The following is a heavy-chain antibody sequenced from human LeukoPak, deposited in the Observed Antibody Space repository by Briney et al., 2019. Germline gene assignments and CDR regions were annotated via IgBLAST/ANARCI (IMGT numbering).Heavy chain of an antibody. Sequence: SETLSPTCTVSGGSIINYYWSWIRQSAGKGLEWVGHIYITGSTNYNPSLKSRVTISVDTSKTQFSLKMNSVTAADTAVYYCARLQRITMAGPDYWYFDLWGRGTLVTVSS. CDR2: IYITGST. D-gene: IGHD3-10*01. CDR1: GGSIINYY. J-gene: IGHJ2*01. CDR3: ARLQRITMAGPDYWYFDL. V-gene: IGHV4-4*07.